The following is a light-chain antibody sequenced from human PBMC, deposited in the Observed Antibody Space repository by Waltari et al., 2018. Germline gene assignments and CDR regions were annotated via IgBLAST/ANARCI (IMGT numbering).Light chain of an antibody. CDR2: KAS. CDR3: QQYNSYFS. V-gene: IGKV1-5*03. CDR1: QSIDNW. Sequence: DIKMSQCTARLSASVGERVTFTCRASQSIDNWLAWYQQKPGKAPKLLIYKASSLESAVPSRFSGSGSGTEFTLTISSLQPDDIATYYCQQYNSYFSFGGGTKVEIK. J-gene: IGKJ4*01.